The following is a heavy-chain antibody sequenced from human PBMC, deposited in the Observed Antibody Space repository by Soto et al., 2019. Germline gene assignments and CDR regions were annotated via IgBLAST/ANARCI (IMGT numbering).Heavy chain of an antibody. J-gene: IGHJ4*02. CDR2: INHSGST. D-gene: IGHD4-17*01. V-gene: IGHV4-34*01. Sequence: QVQLQQWGAGLLKPSETLSLTCAVYGGSFSGYYWSWIRKPPGKGLEWIGEINHSGSTNYNPSLNSRVTISVDTSKNQFSMKMSSVTAADTAVYYCARVGYGDYDYWGQGTLVTVSS. CDR1: GGSFSGYY. CDR3: ARVGYGDYDY.